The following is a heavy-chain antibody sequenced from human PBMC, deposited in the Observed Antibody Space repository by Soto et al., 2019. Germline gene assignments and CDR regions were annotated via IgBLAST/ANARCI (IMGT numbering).Heavy chain of an antibody. J-gene: IGHJ5*02. CDR2: ISSTSAYI. D-gene: IGHD3-10*01. V-gene: IGHV3-21*01. Sequence: PGGSLRLSCSASGFTFSAYTMIWVRQAPGKGLEWLASISSTSAYIYYTGSVRGRFIISRDNAKNSLYLQMNSLRDEDTALYYCARNQGDYHESGSSDAWGQGTLVTVPQ. CDR3: ARNQGDYHESGSSDA. CDR1: GFTFSAYT.